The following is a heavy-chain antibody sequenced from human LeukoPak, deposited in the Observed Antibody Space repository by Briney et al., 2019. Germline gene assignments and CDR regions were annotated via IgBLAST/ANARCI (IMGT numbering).Heavy chain of an antibody. CDR3: AKLGDSSLRFIDY. D-gene: IGHD3-3*01. J-gene: IGHJ4*02. CDR1: GLTFSSYA. CDR2: ISGSGGST. V-gene: IGHV3-23*01. Sequence: GGSLRPSCAASGLTFSSYAMSWVRQAPGKGLDWVSRISGSGGSTFYADSVKGRFTISRDNSKNTLYLQMNSLRAEDTAIYYCAKLGDSSLRFIDYWGQGALVTVSS.